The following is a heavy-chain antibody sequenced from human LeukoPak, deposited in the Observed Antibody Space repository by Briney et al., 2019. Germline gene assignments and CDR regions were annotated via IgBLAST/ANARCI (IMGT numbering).Heavy chain of an antibody. J-gene: IGHJ4*02. CDR1: GGSIIYYH. Sequence: SETLSLTCTVSGGSIIYYHWSWIRQPPGKGLEWIGYIYYSGNTNYNPSLKSRVTISVDTSKDQFSLKLSSVTAADTAVYYCARGYGGNSDDYWGQGTLVTVSP. V-gene: IGHV4-59*01. D-gene: IGHD4-23*01. CDR3: ARGYGGNSDDY. CDR2: IYYSGNT.